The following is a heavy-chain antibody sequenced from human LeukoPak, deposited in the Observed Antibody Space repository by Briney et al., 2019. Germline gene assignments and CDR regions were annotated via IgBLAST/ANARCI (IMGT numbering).Heavy chain of an antibody. D-gene: IGHD6-13*01. V-gene: IGHV6-1*01. Sequence: SQTLSLTCAISGDGVSSNSAAWNWIRQSPSRGLEWLGRTYHTSKWYNDYAVSVKSRITINPDTSKNQFSLQLRSVTPEDTAVYYCARDLPPGAAGVTGPFDYWGQGTLVTASA. CDR3: ARDLPPGAAGVTGPFDY. J-gene: IGHJ4*02. CDR2: TYHTSKWYN. CDR1: GDGVSSNSAA.